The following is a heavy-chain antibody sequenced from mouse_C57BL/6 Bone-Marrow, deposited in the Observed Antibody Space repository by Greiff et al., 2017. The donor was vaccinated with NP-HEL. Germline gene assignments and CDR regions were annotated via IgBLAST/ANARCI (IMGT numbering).Heavy chain of an antibody. Sequence: VQLQQSGPELVKPGASVKISCKASGYTFTDYYMNWVKQSHGKSLEWIGDINPNNGGTSYNQKFKGKATLTVDKSSSTAYMELRSLTSEDSAVYYCARSGSSYLFYAMDYWGQGTSVTVSS. J-gene: IGHJ4*01. CDR1: GYTFTDYY. V-gene: IGHV1-26*01. D-gene: IGHD1-1*01. CDR3: ARSGSSYLFYAMDY. CDR2: INPNNGGT.